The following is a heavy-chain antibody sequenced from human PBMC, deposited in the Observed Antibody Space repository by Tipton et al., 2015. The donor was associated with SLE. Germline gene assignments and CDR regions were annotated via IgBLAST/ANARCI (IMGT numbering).Heavy chain of an antibody. D-gene: IGHD2-15*01. CDR3: ARVGYCSGGSCLYWYFDL. CDR1: GFTVSSNY. Sequence: QLVQSGGGLVQPGGSLRLSCAASGFTVSSNYMGWVRQAPGKGLEWVSVIYSGGSTYYADSVKGRFTISRDNSKNTLYLQMNSLRAEDTAVYYCARVGYCSGGSCLYWYFDLWGRGTLVTVSS. V-gene: IGHV3-53*04. J-gene: IGHJ2*01. CDR2: IYSGGST.